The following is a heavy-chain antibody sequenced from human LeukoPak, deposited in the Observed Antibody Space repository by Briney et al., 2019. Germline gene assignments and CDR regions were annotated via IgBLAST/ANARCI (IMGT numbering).Heavy chain of an antibody. CDR3: ARDQDYDILTGPTSLTDY. Sequence: ASVKVSCKASGYTFTSYGISWVRQAPGQGLEWMGWISAYNGNTSYAQKLRGRVTMTTDTSTSTAYMELRSLRSDDTAVYYCARDQDYDILTGPTSLTDYWGQGTLVTVSS. J-gene: IGHJ4*02. V-gene: IGHV1-18*01. CDR2: ISAYNGNT. CDR1: GYTFTSYG. D-gene: IGHD3-9*01.